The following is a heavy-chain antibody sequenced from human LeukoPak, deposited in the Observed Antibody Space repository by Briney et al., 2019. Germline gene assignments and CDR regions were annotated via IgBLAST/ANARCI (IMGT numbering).Heavy chain of an antibody. CDR1: GGSISSGDYY. J-gene: IGHJ4*02. CDR2: IYYSGST. V-gene: IGHV4-30-4*01. CDR3: AREWFGECFDY. D-gene: IGHD3-10*01. Sequence: SETLSLTCTVSGGSISSGDYYWSWIRQPPGKGLEWIGYIYYSGSTYYNPSLKSRVTISVDTSKNQFSLKLSSVTAADTAVHYCAREWFGECFDYWGQGTLVTVSS.